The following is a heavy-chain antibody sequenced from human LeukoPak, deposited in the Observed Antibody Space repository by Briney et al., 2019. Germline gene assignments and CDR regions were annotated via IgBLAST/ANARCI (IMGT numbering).Heavy chain of an antibody. CDR2: IYTSGST. J-gene: IGHJ4*02. CDR3: ARGIVVDSFDY. Sequence: PSETLSLTCTVSGGSISSGSYYWSWIRQPAGKGLEWIVRIYTSGSTNYNPSLKSRVTISVDTSKNQFSLKLSSVTAADTAVYYCARGIVVDSFDYWGQGTLVTVSS. CDR1: GGSISSGSYY. V-gene: IGHV4-61*02. D-gene: IGHD3-22*01.